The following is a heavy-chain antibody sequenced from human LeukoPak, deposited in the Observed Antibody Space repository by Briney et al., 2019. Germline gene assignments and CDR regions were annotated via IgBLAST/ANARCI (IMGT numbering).Heavy chain of an antibody. CDR2: ISSSGSTI. CDR1: GFTFSSYE. V-gene: IGHV3-48*03. CDR3: ARETYYYDSSASRLLDY. D-gene: IGHD3-22*01. J-gene: IGHJ4*02. Sequence: GGSLRLSCAASGFTFSSYEVNWVRQAPGKGLEWVSYISSSGSTIYYADSVKGRFTISRDNAKNSLYLQMNSLRAEDTAVYYCARETYYYDSSASRLLDYWGQGTLVTVSS.